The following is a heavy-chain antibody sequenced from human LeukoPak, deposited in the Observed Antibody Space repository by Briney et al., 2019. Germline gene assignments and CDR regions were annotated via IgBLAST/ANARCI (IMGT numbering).Heavy chain of an antibody. V-gene: IGHV6-1*01. D-gene: IGHD3-22*01. CDR2: TYYRSKWYN. J-gene: IGHJ4*02. CDR3: ARAARPFSDSRCFDY. CDR1: GDSVSSNSAA. Sequence: SQTLSLTFAISGDSVSSNSAAWNWLRQSPSRGLEWLGRTYYRSKWYNDYAVSVKSRITINPDTSKNQFALQLNSVTPEDTAVYYCARAARPFSDSRCFDYWGQGTLVTVSS.